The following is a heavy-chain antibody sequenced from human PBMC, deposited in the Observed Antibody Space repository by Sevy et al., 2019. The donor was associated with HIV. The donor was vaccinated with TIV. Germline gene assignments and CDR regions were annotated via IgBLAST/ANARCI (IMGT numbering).Heavy chain of an antibody. CDR1: GFTFSSYV. CDR3: ARGGGYCGGDRYSIDY. D-gene: IGHD2-21*02. CDR2: IWYDGTIK. V-gene: IGHV3-33*08. J-gene: IGHJ4*02. Sequence: GGSLRLSCAASGFTFSSYVMHWVRQAPGKGLEWVALIWYDGTIKYYADSVKGRFTISRDNSKDTLFPQMNSLTPEDTAVYYCARGGGYCGGDRYSIDYWGQGALVTVSS.